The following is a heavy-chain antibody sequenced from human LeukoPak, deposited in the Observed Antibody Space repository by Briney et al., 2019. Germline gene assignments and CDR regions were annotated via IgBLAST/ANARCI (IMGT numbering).Heavy chain of an antibody. CDR2: TYYRSTRYN. CDR1: GDSVSSNSVT. CDR3: ARRLTQYDCFDP. D-gene: IGHD2-2*01. Sequence: SQTLSHTCAISGDSVSSNSVTWNWIRQSPSRGLEWLGRTYYRSTRYNDYAVSVRGRITVNPDTSKNQFSLHLNSVTPEDTAVYYCARRLTQYDCFDPWGQGILVTVSS. J-gene: IGHJ5*02. V-gene: IGHV6-1*01.